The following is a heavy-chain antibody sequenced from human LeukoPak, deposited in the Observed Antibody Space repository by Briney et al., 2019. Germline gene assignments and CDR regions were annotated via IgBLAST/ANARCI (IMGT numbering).Heavy chain of an antibody. D-gene: IGHD1-26*01. CDR2: INPNSGGT. V-gene: IGHV1-2*02. CDR1: GYTFTGYY. Sequence: ASVKVSCKASGYTFTGYYMHWVRQAPRQGLEWMGWINPNSGGTNYAQKFQGRVTMTRDTSISTAYMELSRLRSDDTAVYYCARDFSGASYYYYYGMDVWGQGTTVTVSS. CDR3: ARDFSGASYYYYYGMDV. J-gene: IGHJ6*02.